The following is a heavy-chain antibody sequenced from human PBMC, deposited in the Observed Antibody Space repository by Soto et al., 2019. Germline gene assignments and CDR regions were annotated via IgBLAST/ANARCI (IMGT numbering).Heavy chain of an antibody. D-gene: IGHD6-6*01. CDR2: INAGNGNT. CDR3: ARTHGSSLYYYYYYMDV. J-gene: IGHJ6*03. Sequence: GASVKVSCKASGYTFTSYAMHWVRQAPGQRLEWMGWINAGNGNTKYSQKFQGRVTITRDTSASTAYMELSSLRSEDTAVYYCARTHGSSLYYYYYYMDVWGKGTTVTVSS. CDR1: GYTFTSYA. V-gene: IGHV1-3*01.